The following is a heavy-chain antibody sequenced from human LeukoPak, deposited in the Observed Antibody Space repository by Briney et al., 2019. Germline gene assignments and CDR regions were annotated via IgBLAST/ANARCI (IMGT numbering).Heavy chain of an antibody. CDR2: IKQDGSEK. CDR1: GFTFSSYW. J-gene: IGHJ4*02. Sequence: GGSLRLSCAASGFTFSSYWMSWVRQAPGKGLEWVANIKQDGSEKYYVDSVKGRFTISRDNAENSLYLQMNSLRAEDTAVYYCARDQVAAATDYWGQGTLVTVSS. D-gene: IGHD6-13*01. V-gene: IGHV3-7*01. CDR3: ARDQVAAATDY.